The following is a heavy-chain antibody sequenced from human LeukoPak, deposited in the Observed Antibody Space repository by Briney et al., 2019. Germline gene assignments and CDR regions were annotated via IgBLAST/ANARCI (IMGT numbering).Heavy chain of an antibody. Sequence: SGTLSLTCAVSGGSINSANFYWTWIRQPPGRGLEWIGYIYHIGSTYYNPSLKSRVTISGDPSKNQFSLKLTSMTATDTAVYYCASGLLRDNYGGSYYYMDVWGKGTTVTVSS. D-gene: IGHD4-17*01. V-gene: IGHV4-30-4*01. J-gene: IGHJ6*03. CDR3: ASGLLRDNYGGSYYYMDV. CDR1: GGSINSANFY. CDR2: IYHIGST.